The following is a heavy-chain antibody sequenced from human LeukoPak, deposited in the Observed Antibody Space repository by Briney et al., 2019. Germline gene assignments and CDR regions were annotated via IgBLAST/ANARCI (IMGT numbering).Heavy chain of an antibody. CDR1: GFTVSSHD. CDR3: ARVLRGGGGFDY. J-gene: IGHJ4*02. Sequence: GGSLRLSCAASGFTVSSHDIHWVRQPTGKGLEWVSGVGIAGDIYYAGSVKGRFTISRENAKNSLFFQMNSLRAGDTAVYYCARVLRGGGGFDYWGQGTLVTVSS. D-gene: IGHD3-10*01. CDR2: VGIAGDI. V-gene: IGHV3-13*04.